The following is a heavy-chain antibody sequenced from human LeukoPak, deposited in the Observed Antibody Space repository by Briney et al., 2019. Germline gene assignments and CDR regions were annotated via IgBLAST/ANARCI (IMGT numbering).Heavy chain of an antibody. Sequence: PGGSLRLSCAASGFTFSNSALSWVRQAPGKGLEWVSDISGSGGSTYYADSVKGRFTISRDNSKNTVYLQINNLRDEDTAVYYCAKDDRLLRFLHWGQGTLVTVSS. CDR3: AKDDRLLRFLH. V-gene: IGHV3-23*01. J-gene: IGHJ4*02. D-gene: IGHD3-16*01. CDR2: ISGSGGST. CDR1: GFTFSNSA.